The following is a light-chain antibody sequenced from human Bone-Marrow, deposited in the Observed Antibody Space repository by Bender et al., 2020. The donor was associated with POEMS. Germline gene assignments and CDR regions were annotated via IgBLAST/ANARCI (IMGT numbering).Light chain of an antibody. Sequence: QSVLTQPASVSGSPGQSISISCTGTSSDVGGYDYVSWYQQYPGKAPKLMISDVSNRPSGFSNRFSGSKSGNTASLTISGLQPEDEADYYCCSYAGTNTWLFGGGTHLTVL. J-gene: IGLJ3*02. V-gene: IGLV2-14*03. CDR2: DVS. CDR3: CSYAGTNTWL. CDR1: SSDVGGYDY.